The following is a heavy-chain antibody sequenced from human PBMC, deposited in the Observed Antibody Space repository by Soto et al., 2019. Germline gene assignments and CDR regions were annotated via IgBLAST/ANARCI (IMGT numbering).Heavy chain of an antibody. D-gene: IGHD2-15*01. CDR2: ISSRSTAL. CDR1: GFTFSTYG. Sequence: EVQLVESGGGLVQPGGSLRLSCAASGFTFSTYGMNWVRQAPGKGLEWVSYISSRSTALYYADSVKGRFTISRDNAKNSLYLQMNSLRDEDTAMYYCATSVVVGDTVEAFDLWGQGTMVTVSS. J-gene: IGHJ3*01. CDR3: ATSVVVGDTVEAFDL. V-gene: IGHV3-48*02.